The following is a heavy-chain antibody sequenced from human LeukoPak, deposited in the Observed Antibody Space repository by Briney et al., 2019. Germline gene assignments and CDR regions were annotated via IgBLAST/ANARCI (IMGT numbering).Heavy chain of an antibody. D-gene: IGHD3-10*01. V-gene: IGHV3-30*04. Sequence: GGSLRRSCAASGFTFSSYAMHWVRQAPGKGLEWVAVISYDGSNKYYADSVKGRFTISRDNSKNTLYLQMNSLRAEDTAVYYCAKRITMVRGVTFDYWGQGTLVTVSS. CDR2: ISYDGSNK. CDR3: AKRITMVRGVTFDY. J-gene: IGHJ4*02. CDR1: GFTFSSYA.